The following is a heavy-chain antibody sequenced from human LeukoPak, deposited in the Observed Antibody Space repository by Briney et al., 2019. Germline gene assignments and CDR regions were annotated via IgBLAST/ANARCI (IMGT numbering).Heavy chain of an antibody. CDR2: IGVAGDT. CDR1: GFTFSSYD. V-gene: IGHV3-13*01. CDR3: ARRSRSVGSYSDAFDL. D-gene: IGHD3-22*01. Sequence: PGGSLRLSCGASGFTFSSYDMHWVRQFIGKGLEGVSGIGVAGDTYYSGSVKGRFTISRENAKNSFYLQMNSLRAGDTAVYFCARRSRSVGSYSDAFDLWGQGTMVVVST. J-gene: IGHJ3*01.